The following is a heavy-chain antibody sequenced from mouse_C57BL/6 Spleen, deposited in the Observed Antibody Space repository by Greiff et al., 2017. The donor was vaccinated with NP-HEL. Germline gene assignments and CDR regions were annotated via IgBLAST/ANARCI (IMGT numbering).Heavy chain of an antibody. CDR3: ARRDGSSSFYYAMDY. J-gene: IGHJ4*01. CDR1: GYTFTSYW. CDR2: LDPSDSYT. Sequence: QVQLQQPGAELVKPGASVKLSCKASGYTFTSYWMQWVKQRPGQGLEWIGELDPSDSYTNYNQKFKGKATLTVDTSSSTAYMQLSSLTSEDSAVYYCARRDGSSSFYYAMDYWGQGTSVTVSS. D-gene: IGHD1-1*01. V-gene: IGHV1-50*01.